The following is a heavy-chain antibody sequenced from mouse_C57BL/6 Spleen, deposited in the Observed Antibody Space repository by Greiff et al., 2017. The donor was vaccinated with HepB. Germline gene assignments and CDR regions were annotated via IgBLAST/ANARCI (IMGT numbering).Heavy chain of an antibody. V-gene: IGHV1-54*01. Sequence: VQLQQSGAELVRPGTSVKVSCKASGYAFTNYLIEWVKQRPGQGLEWIGVINPGSGGTNYNEKFKGKATLTADKSSSTAYMQLSSLTSEDSAVYCCARWYYGSPHWGQGTLVTVSA. J-gene: IGHJ3*01. CDR1: GYAFTNYL. D-gene: IGHD1-1*01. CDR3: ARWYYGSPH. CDR2: INPGSGGT.